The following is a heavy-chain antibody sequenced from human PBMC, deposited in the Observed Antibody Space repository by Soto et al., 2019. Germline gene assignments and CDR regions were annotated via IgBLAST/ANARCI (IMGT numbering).Heavy chain of an antibody. CDR1: GGFVNSDTHP. CDR3: ARFVRSCSATTCSTRADV. D-gene: IGHD2-2*01. J-gene: IGHJ6*02. V-gene: IGHV4-61*01. Sequence: PSETLSLTCTVSGGFVNSDTHPWSWIRQTPGKRLEWIGFIYSGGSTKNPSLRSRVTMSVDTSKNQFSLKLRSVIVADTAVYHCARFVRSCSATTCSTRADVWGQGITVTVS. CDR2: IYSGGST.